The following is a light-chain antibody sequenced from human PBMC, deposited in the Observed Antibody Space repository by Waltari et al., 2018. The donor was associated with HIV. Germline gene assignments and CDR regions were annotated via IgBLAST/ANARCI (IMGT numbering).Light chain of an antibody. J-gene: IGKJ2*01. CDR1: QSISDF. V-gene: IGKV1-39*01. Sequence: DIQMTQAPSPLSASVVDRVTITCRASQSISDFLNWYQQKTGKAPQLLISSASTVQSGVPSRFSGSGSGTDFTLTINSLQPEDFATYYCQQSDSIPYTFGQETKLDIK. CDR2: SAS. CDR3: QQSDSIPYT.